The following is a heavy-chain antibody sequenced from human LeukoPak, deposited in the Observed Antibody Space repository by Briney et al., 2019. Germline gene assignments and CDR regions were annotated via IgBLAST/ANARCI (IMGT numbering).Heavy chain of an antibody. J-gene: IGHJ3*02. CDR3: ARDHHNWNADAFDI. D-gene: IGHD1-1*01. V-gene: IGHV4-4*09. Sequence: SETLSLTCTVSGDSISSYYWSWIRQTPGKGLEWIGYIHTNGRTNYSPSLKSRVTISVDTSKNQFSLKLSSVTAADTAVYYCARDHHNWNADAFDIWGQGTMVTVSS. CDR1: GDSISSYY. CDR2: IHTNGRT.